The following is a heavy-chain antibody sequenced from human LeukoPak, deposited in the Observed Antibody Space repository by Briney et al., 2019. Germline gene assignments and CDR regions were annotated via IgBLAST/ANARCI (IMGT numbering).Heavy chain of an antibody. J-gene: IGHJ4*02. Sequence: SETLSLTCALYGGSLSGYYASWIRHPPGNGLEWNGEINHRGTTNYNPSLKSRGTISVDKSKNQFSLKLSCVTAAEPAVYYCGRSGGYWAGNYLDYWGQGTLVTVSS. D-gene: IGHD6-25*01. CDR3: GRSGGYWAGNYLDY. CDR1: GGSLSGYY. V-gene: IGHV4-34*01. CDR2: INHRGTT.